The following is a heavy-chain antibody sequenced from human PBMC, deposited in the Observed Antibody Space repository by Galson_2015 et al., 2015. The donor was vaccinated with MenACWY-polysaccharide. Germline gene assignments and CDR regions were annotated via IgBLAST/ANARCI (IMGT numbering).Heavy chain of an antibody. D-gene: IGHD4-17*01. CDR1: GFSLSTSGVG. J-gene: IGHJ1*01. Sequence: PALVKPTQTLTLTCTFSGFSLSTSGVGVGWIRQPPGKALECLALIYWDDDKRYSPSLKSRLTITKDTSKNQVVLTMTNMDPVDTATYYCAHPVISLYGDYGWYFQHWGQGTLVTVSS. CDR3: AHPVISLYGDYGWYFQH. V-gene: IGHV2-5*02. CDR2: IYWDDDK.